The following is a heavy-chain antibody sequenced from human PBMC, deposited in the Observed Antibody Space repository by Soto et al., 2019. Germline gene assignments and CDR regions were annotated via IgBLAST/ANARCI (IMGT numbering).Heavy chain of an antibody. CDR1: GFTFSSYA. CDR3: GKGYDILTGYNLDV. D-gene: IGHD3-9*01. Sequence: GGSLRLSCAASGFTFSSYAMSWVRQAPGKGLEWVSAISGSGGSTYYADSVKGRFTISRDNSKNTLYLQMNSLRAEDTAVYYCGKGYDILTGYNLDVWGKGTTVTVSS. CDR2: ISGSGGST. V-gene: IGHV3-23*01. J-gene: IGHJ6*03.